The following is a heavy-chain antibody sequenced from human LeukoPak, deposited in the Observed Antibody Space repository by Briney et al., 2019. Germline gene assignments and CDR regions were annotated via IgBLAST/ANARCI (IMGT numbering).Heavy chain of an antibody. V-gene: IGHV4-61*02. CDR3: ARTVTTTDCWFDP. CDR2: ISSSGST. D-gene: IGHD4-11*01. CDR1: GDSISSGDYY. Sequence: SETLSLTCTVSGDSISSGDYYWSWIRQPAGKGLEWIGRISSSGSTNYNPSLKSRVTISVDTSKNQFSLKLSSVTAADTAVYYCARTVTTTDCWFDPWGQGTLVTVSS. J-gene: IGHJ5*02.